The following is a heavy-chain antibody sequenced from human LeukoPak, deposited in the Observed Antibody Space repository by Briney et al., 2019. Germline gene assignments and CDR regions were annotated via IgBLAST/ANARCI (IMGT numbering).Heavy chain of an antibody. V-gene: IGHV4-34*01. J-gene: IGHJ6*03. CDR1: GGSFSGYY. Sequence: TASETLSLTCAVYGGSFSGYYWSWIRQPPGKGLEWIGEINHSGSTDHNPSLKSRVTISVDTSKNQFSLKLSSVTAADTAVYYCARGRKARYYYMDVWGKGTTVTVSS. CDR3: ARGRKARYYYMDV. CDR2: INHSGST.